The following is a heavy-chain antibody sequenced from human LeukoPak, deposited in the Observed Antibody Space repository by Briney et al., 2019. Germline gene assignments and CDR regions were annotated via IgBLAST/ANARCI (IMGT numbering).Heavy chain of an antibody. CDR2: ISGSGGST. V-gene: IGHV3-23*01. J-gene: IGHJ4*02. D-gene: IGHD3-10*01. Sequence: XXXXXVDGVSAISGSGGSTYYADSVKGRFNIYRENTKSTVYLQMNSLRAEDTAVYYCAKAITADYWGQGTLVTVSS. CDR3: AKAITADY.